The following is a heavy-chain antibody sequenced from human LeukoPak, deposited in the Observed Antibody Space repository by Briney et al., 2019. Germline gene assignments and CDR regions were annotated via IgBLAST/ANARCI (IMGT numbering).Heavy chain of an antibody. Sequence: PSETLSLTCTVSPGSISGYYWSWIRQPPGKGLEWIGYINYSGSTNYSPSLKSRVTMLVDTSKNQLSLKLSSVTAADTAVYYCARVGDWNDLVYWGQGTLVTVSS. CDR2: INYSGST. CDR1: PGSISGYY. CDR3: ARVGDWNDLVY. J-gene: IGHJ4*02. D-gene: IGHD1-1*01. V-gene: IGHV4-59*01.